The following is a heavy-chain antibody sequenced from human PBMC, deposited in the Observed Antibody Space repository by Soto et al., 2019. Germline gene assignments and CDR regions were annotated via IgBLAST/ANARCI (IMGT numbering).Heavy chain of an antibody. Sequence: GASVKVSCKASGYTFTGYYMHWVRQAPGQGLEWVGWINPNSGGTNYAQKFQGRVTMTRDTSISTAYMELSRLRSDDTAVYYCARVGDVSYYYYGMDVWGQGTTVTVSS. V-gene: IGHV1-2*02. CDR3: ARVGDVSYYYYGMDV. CDR1: GYTFTGYY. CDR2: INPNSGGT. J-gene: IGHJ6*02. D-gene: IGHD4-17*01.